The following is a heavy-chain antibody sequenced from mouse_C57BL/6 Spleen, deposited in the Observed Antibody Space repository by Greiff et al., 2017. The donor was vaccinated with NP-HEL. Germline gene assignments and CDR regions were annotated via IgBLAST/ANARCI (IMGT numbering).Heavy chain of an antibody. D-gene: IGHD1-1*01. CDR2: INPSNGGT. V-gene: IGHV1-53*01. Sequence: QVQLQQPGTELVKPGASVKLSCKASCYTFTSYWLHWVKQRPGQGLEWIGNINPSNGGTNYNEKFKSQATLTVEQSSSTAYMQLSSLTSEYAVFYYCARSSTTVYFDYWGQGTTLTVSS. J-gene: IGHJ2*01. CDR3: ARSSTTVYFDY. CDR1: CYTFTSYW.